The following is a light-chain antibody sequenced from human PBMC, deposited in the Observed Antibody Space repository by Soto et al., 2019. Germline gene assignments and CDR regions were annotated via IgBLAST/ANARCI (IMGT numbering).Light chain of an antibody. CDR3: RSYTSSSQGV. CDR1: SSDVGGYSY. V-gene: IGLV2-14*01. Sequence: QSALTQPASVSGCPGQSITISCTGTSSDVGGYSYVSWYQQHPGKAPKLMIYDVSNRPSGVSNRFSGSKSGNTASLTISGLQAEDEADYYCRSYTSSSQGVFGGGTQLTVL. J-gene: IGLJ2*01. CDR2: DVS.